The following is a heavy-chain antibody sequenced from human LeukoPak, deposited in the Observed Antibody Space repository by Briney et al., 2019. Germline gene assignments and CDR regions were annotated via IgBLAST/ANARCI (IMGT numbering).Heavy chain of an antibody. Sequence: QPSETLSLTCTVSGGSIRSFDNYWVWIRQPPGKGLEWIGGIHYNGNTYYYPSLKSRVTISVDTSKNQFSLRLSSVTAADTAVYYCATTPREYSSTWYYFDYWGQGILVTVSS. D-gene: IGHD6-13*01. CDR3: ATTPREYSSTWYYFDY. CDR1: GGSIRSFDNY. J-gene: IGHJ4*02. CDR2: IHYNGNT. V-gene: IGHV4-39*07.